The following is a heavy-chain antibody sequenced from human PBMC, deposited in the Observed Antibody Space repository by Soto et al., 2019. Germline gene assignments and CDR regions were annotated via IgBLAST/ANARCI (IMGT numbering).Heavy chain of an antibody. Sequence: SWETLSLTCIVSGGSISSGDYYWSWIRQPPGKGLEWSGYISYSASTYYNPSLKSRVTISVDTSKNQFSLKLSSVTAADTAVYYCARDRRITGTTYYYYGMDVWGQGTTVTVSS. V-gene: IGHV4-30-4*01. CDR3: ARDRRITGTTYYYYGMDV. CDR1: GGSISSGDYY. J-gene: IGHJ6*02. D-gene: IGHD1-7*01. CDR2: ISYSAST.